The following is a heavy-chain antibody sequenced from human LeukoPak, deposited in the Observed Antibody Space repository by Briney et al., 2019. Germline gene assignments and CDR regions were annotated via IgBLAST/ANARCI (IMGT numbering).Heavy chain of an antibody. CDR2: IYHSGTT. D-gene: IGHD1-26*01. V-gene: IGHV4-38-2*02. CDR1: GYSISDGFY. J-gene: IGHJ4*02. CDR3: ARGMGDTTFGLADY. Sequence: PSETLSLTCTVSGYSISDGFYWDWIRQTPGKGLEWIGSIYHSGTTYYNPSLKSRVTVSADTSKNHFSLNLSSVTAADTAVYFCARGMGDTTFGLADYWGQGTLVTVSS.